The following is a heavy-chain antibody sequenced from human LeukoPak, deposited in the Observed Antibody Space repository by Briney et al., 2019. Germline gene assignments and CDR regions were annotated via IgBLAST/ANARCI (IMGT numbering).Heavy chain of an antibody. CDR3: ATGPLAGGSATFDY. J-gene: IGHJ4*02. V-gene: IGHV5-10-1*01. D-gene: IGHD6-13*01. CDR1: GYNFTSYW. Sequence: GESLKISCKGSGYNFTSYWIGWVRQMPGKVLEWMGRIDPSDSYTNYSPSFQGHVTISADKSISTAYLQWSSLKASDTAMYYCATGPLAGGSATFDYWGQGTLVTVSS. CDR2: IDPSDSYT.